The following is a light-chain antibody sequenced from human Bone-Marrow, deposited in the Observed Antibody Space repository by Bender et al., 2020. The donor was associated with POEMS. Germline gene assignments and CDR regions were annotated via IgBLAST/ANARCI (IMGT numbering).Light chain of an antibody. CDR2: QVN. Sequence: QSALTQPASVSGSPGQSITISCTGSSSDVGSYKLVSWYQQHPGKAPKLIIYQVNKRPSGVADRFSGSKSANTASLTVSRLQADDEGDYYCQSYDNSLGGWVFGGGTKLTVL. J-gene: IGLJ3*02. V-gene: IGLV2-14*02. CDR3: QSYDNSLGGWV. CDR1: SSDVGSYKL.